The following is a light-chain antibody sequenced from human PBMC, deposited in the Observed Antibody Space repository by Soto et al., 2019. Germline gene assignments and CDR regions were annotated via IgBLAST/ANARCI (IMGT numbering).Light chain of an antibody. Sequence: EIVMTQSPATLSVSRGERATLSCRASQSVSRNLAWYQLKPGEAPRLLIYAASTRATGIPARYSGSGSGTEFTLTISSLQSGDFAVYYCQQYNNWPYTFAQGTKLEIK. CDR1: QSVSRN. CDR3: QQYNNWPYT. CDR2: AAS. V-gene: IGKV3-15*01. J-gene: IGKJ2*01.